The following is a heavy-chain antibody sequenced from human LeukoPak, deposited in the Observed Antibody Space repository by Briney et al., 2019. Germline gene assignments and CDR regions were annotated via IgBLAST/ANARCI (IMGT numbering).Heavy chain of an antibody. Sequence: GGSLRLSCAASGFTFSSYGMHWVRQAPGKGLEWVALIWYDRSNKYYADSVKGRLTISRDNAKNSLYLQMNSLRAEDTAVYYCARSGPGPYCSGGSCYSFVTLFWDYWGQGTLVTVSS. CDR3: ARSGPGPYCSGGSCYSFVTLFWDY. D-gene: IGHD2-15*01. CDR2: IWYDRSNK. CDR1: GFTFSSYG. J-gene: IGHJ4*02. V-gene: IGHV3-33*01.